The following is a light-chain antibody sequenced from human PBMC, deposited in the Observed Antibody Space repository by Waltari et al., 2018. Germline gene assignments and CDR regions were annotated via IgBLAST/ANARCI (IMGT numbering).Light chain of an antibody. J-gene: IGKJ2*01. CDR1: QGISYY. Sequence: DIQMTQSPSSLSASVGDRVTLTCRASQGISYYLNWYQYKPGKAPKLLIYGASSLQSGVPSTFSGSGSGTDFTLTISSLQPEDFATYFCQQSFRTPYTFGQGTKLEIK. V-gene: IGKV1-39*01. CDR3: QQSFRTPYT. CDR2: GAS.